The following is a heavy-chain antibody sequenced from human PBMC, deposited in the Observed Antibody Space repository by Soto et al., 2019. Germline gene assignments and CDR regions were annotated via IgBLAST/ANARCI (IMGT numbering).Heavy chain of an antibody. CDR3: AHRIFLLPDGAYYFDY. J-gene: IGHJ4*02. Sequence: SGPTLVKPTQTLTLTCTFSGFSLSTSGVGVGWIRQPPGKALEWLALIYWNDDKRYSPSLKSRLTITKDTSKNQVVLTMTNMDPVDTATYYCAHRIFLLPDGAYYFDYWGQGTLVTVSS. CDR1: GFSLSTSGVG. V-gene: IGHV2-5*01. CDR2: IYWNDDK. D-gene: IGHD3-22*01.